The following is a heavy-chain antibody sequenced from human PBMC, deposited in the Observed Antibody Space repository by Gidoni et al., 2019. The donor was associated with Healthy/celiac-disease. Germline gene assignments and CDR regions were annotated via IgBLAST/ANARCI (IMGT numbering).Heavy chain of an antibody. CDR1: GFTFSSYW. CDR2: INSDGSST. J-gene: IGHJ6*02. Sequence: EVQLVESGGGLVQPGGSLRLSCAASGFTFSSYWIHWVRQAPGKGLVWVSRINSDGSSTSYADSVKGRFTISRDNAKNTLYLQMNSLRAEDTAVYYCARGGKRGYYYYYGMDVWGQGTTVTVSS. CDR3: ARGGKRGYYYYYGMDV. D-gene: IGHD3-16*01. V-gene: IGHV3-74*01.